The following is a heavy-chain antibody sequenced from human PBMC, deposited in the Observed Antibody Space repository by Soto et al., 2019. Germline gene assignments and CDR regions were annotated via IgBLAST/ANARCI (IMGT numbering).Heavy chain of an antibody. CDR3: ARPFVPVPASDAFDI. CDR1: GFTFSSYS. Sequence: GGSLRLSCAASGFTFSSYSMNWVRQAPGKGLEWVSAISGSGGSTYYADSVKGRFTISRDNSKNTLYLQMNSLRAEDTALYYCARPFVPVPASDAFDIWGQGAMVTVSS. V-gene: IGHV3-23*01. CDR2: ISGSGGST. J-gene: IGHJ3*02. D-gene: IGHD2-2*01.